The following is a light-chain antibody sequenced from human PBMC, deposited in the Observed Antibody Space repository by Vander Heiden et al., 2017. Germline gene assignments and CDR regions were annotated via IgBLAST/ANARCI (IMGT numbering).Light chain of an antibody. CDR2: LNSDGSH. CDR3: QTWGTGTQGVV. J-gene: IGLJ2*01. CDR1: TGHRSYA. Sequence: QLVLTQSPSASASLGASVKPTCTLSTGHRSYAIAWHQQQPEKGPRYLMKLNSDGSHRKGDGIPDRFSGSSSGAERYLTISSLQSEDEADYCCQTWGTGTQGVVFGGGTKLTVL. V-gene: IGLV4-69*01.